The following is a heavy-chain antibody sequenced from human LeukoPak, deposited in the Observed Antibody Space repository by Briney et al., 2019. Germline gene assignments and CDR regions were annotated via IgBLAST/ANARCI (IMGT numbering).Heavy chain of an antibody. Sequence: ASVKVSCKASGYTFTGYYMHWVEQAPEQGHKWMGWINPNSGGTNCAQKFQGRVTMTRDTSISTAYMELSRLRSDDTAVYYCARGATTGDFDYWGQGTLVTVSS. J-gene: IGHJ4*02. D-gene: IGHD1-26*01. CDR1: GYTFTGYY. V-gene: IGHV1-2*02. CDR2: INPNSGGT. CDR3: ARGATTGDFDY.